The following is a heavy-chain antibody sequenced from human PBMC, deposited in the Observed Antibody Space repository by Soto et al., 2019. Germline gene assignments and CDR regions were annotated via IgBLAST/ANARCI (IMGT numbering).Heavy chain of an antibody. CDR3: ARDWDFWSGYVWFDP. V-gene: IGHV1-3*01. CDR2: INAGNGNT. CDR1: GYGFTVYA. J-gene: IGHJ5*02. D-gene: IGHD3-3*01. Sequence: ALVKVSWKASGYGFTVYAVHCVRRAPGQRLEWMGWINAGNGNTKYSQKFQGRVTITRDTSASTAYMELSSLRSEDTAVYYCARDWDFWSGYVWFDPWGQGTLVTVSS.